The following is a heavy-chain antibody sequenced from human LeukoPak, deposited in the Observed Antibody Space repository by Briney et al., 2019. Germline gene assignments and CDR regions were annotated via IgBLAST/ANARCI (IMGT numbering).Heavy chain of an antibody. V-gene: IGHV3-33*03. CDR1: GFTFSSYG. Sequence: GRSLRLSCAASGFTFSSYGMHWVRQAPGKGLEWVAVIWYDGSNKYYADSVKGRFTISRDNAKNSLYLQMNSLRAEDTALYYCAKDSDPPYWGQGTLVTVSS. CDR2: IWYDGSNK. D-gene: IGHD1-26*01. CDR3: AKDSDPPY. J-gene: IGHJ4*02.